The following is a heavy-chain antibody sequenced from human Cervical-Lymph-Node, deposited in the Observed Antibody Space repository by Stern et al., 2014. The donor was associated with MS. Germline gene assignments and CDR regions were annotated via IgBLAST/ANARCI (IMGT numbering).Heavy chain of an antibody. CDR2: ISWNSDII. V-gene: IGHV3-9*01. J-gene: IGHJ6*02. CDR3: AKSYYSNWYYGLDV. D-gene: IGHD4-11*01. CDR1: GFTFDDYA. Sequence: VQLVQSGGGLVQPGRSLRLSCAGSGFTFDDYAMHWVRRAPGKGLEWVSGISWNSDIIAYADSVKGRFTISRDNAKNSLYLQMTSLRAEDTALYYCAKSYYSNWYYGLDVWGQGTTVTVSS.